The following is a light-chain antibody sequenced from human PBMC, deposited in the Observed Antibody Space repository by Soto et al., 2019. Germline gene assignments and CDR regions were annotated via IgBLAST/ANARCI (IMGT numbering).Light chain of an antibody. CDR2: GAS. V-gene: IGKV1-5*01. CDR1: QSISTW. CDR3: QHYNSHSPT. Sequence: DIQMTQSPPTLSQSVGDRVTISCRASQSISTWLAWYQQKPGKAPKLLIYGASTLESGVPSRFSGSGSGTEFTLTISSLEPDDFATFYCQHYNSHSPTFGQGTKVDIK. J-gene: IGKJ1*01.